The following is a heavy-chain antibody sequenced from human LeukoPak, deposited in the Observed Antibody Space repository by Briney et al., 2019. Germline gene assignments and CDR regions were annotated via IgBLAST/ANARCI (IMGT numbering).Heavy chain of an antibody. CDR3: ARSPRPPTAARPSSSFWFDP. V-gene: IGHV5-51*01. Sequence: GESLKISCKGSGYSFTSYWIGWVRQMPGKGLEWMGIIYPGDPDTRYSPSFQGQVTISADKSIRTAYLQWSSLKASDTAMYYCARSPRPPTAARPSSSFWFDPWGQGTQVTVSS. J-gene: IGHJ5*02. CDR1: GYSFTSYW. D-gene: IGHD6-6*01. CDR2: IYPGDPDT.